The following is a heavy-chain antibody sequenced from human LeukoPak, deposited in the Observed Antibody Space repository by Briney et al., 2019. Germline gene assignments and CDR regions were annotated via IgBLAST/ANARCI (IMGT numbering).Heavy chain of an antibody. J-gene: IGHJ4*02. V-gene: IGHV3-23*01. CDR2: ISGSGGST. Sequence: GVSLRLSSAGSGFTFKSDWMTWVRQAPGKGLEWVSAISGSGGSTYYADSVKGRFTISRDNSKNTLYLQMNSLRAEDTAVYYCAKTTVTTPLNPFDYWGQGTLVTVSS. CDR1: GFTFKSDW. CDR3: AKTTVTTPLNPFDY. D-gene: IGHD4-11*01.